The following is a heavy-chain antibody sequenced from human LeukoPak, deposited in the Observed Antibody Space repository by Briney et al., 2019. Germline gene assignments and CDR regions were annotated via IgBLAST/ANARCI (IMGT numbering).Heavy chain of an antibody. Sequence: GGSLRLSCAASLSTLSTYWMTWFRQTPGGGLEWVASLKQDGSDKYYVDSVKGRFTISRGNAGNSLYLQMNSLRVDDTAMYYCARADSGYDHWGQGTLVTVSS. V-gene: IGHV3-7*05. CDR1: LSTLSTYW. CDR2: LKQDGSDK. CDR3: ARADSGYDH. D-gene: IGHD5-12*01. J-gene: IGHJ4*02.